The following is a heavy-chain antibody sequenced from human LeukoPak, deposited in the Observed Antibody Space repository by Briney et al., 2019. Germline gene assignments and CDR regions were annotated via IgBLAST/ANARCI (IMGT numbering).Heavy chain of an antibody. CDR3: ARGSGYSGSYYGYYYGMDV. D-gene: IGHD1-26*01. CDR2: IYYSGGT. Sequence: SETLSLTCAVSGGSISSSNWWSWVRQPPGKGLEWIGYIYYSGGTYYNPSLKSRVTISVDTSKNQFSLKLSSVTAADTAVYYCARGSGYSGSYYGYYYGMDVWGQGTTVAVSS. V-gene: IGHV4-30-4*01. CDR1: GGSISSSNW. J-gene: IGHJ6*02.